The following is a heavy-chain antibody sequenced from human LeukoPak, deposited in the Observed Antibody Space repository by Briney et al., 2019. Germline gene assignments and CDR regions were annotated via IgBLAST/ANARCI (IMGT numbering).Heavy chain of an antibody. V-gene: IGHV4-59*01. CDR3: ARVGRGDHTWGSYYCDH. Sequence: PSETLSLTCTVSGYSFSSYHWSWLRQPPGKGLEWIGYISSGGRTSYNPSLQSRVTISVDTSKNQFSLKLSSVTAADTAVYYCARVGRGDHTWGSYYCDHWGQGTLVSVSS. CDR2: ISSGGRT. D-gene: IGHD3-16*01. CDR1: GYSFSSYH. J-gene: IGHJ4*02.